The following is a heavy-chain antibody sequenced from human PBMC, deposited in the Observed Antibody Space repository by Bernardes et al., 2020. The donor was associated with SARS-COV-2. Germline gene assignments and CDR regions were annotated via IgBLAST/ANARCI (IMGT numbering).Heavy chain of an antibody. CDR1: GYSIPNYW. J-gene: IGHJ4*02. CDR3: ATSNIAAADKYYFDY. D-gene: IGHD6-13*01. Sequence: GGSLKLSCKGSGYSIPNYWIAWVRQMPGKGLEWMGVIYPDNSDIRYSPSFQGQVTISADKSINTAYLQWSSLKASDSAMYYCATSNIAAADKYYFDYWGQGTLVTVSS. V-gene: IGHV5-51*01. CDR2: IYPDNSDI.